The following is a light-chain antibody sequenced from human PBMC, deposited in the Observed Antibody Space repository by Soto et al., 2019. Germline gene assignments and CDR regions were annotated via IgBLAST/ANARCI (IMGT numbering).Light chain of an antibody. CDR1: SSDVGSYNH. J-gene: IGLJ2*01. CDR3: CSYAGSSTFV. CDR2: EGS. Sequence: QSALTQPASVSGSPGQSITISCTGTSSDVGSYNHVSWYQEHPGKAPKVMIYEGSKRPSGVSNRFSGSKSGNTASLTISGLQAEDEADYYCCSYAGSSTFVFGGGTKLTVL. V-gene: IGLV2-23*03.